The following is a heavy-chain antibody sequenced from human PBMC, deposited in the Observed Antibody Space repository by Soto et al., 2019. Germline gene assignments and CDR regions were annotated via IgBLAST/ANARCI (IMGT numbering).Heavy chain of an antibody. CDR3: ARHVHSSGNEAFDY. J-gene: IGHJ4*02. CDR2: IHYTGRT. CDR1: GCSISSGGSY. D-gene: IGHD1-1*01. Sequence: SETLSLTCTVSGCSISSGGSYWSWIRQPPGKGLEWIGFIHYTGRTSYNPSLKSRITVSLDKSKNQFSLSLSSATAADTAVYYCARHVHSSGNEAFDYWGQGTLVTVSS. V-gene: IGHV4-61*05.